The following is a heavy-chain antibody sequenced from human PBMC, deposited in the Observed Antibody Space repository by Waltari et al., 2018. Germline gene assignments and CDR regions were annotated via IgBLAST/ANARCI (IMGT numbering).Heavy chain of an antibody. CDR1: GGAISSSSYY. J-gene: IGHJ4*02. D-gene: IGHD4-17*01. Sequence: QLQLQESGPGLVKPSETLSLTCTVSGGAISSSSYYWGWIRQPPGKGLEWIGSIYYSGSTYYNPSLKSRVTISVDTSKNQFSLKLSSVTAADTAVYYCAREAVTTSDYWGQGTLVTVSS. CDR2: IYYSGST. CDR3: AREAVTTSDY. V-gene: IGHV4-39*07.